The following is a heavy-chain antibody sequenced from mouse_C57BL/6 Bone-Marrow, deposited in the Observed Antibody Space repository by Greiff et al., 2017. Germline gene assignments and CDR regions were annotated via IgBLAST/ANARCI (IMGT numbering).Heavy chain of an antibody. D-gene: IGHD2-5*01. J-gene: IGHJ4*01. CDR3: LYSTYAMDY. CDR1: GYTFTDYY. CDR2: IYPGSGNT. Sequence: QVQLKESGAELVRPGASVKLSCKASGYTFTDYYINWVKQRPGQGLEWIARIYPGSGNTYYNEKFKGKATLTAEKSSSTAYMQLSSLTSEDSAVYFWLYSTYAMDYWGQGTSVTVSS. V-gene: IGHV1-76*01.